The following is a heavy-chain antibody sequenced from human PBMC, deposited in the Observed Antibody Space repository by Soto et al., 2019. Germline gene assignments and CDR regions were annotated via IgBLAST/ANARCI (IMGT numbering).Heavy chain of an antibody. D-gene: IGHD1-1*01. V-gene: IGHV4-39*01. Sequence: ATLSLTSTVPGGSINISQYYWGWRRQPPGKGLEWIGSIFYTGSTYYNPSVKSRVSMSVDTSKNQFSLKLSSVTAADPAVYPCATRGLNDPFAPWGQGTLVTVSS. J-gene: IGHJ5*02. CDR3: ATRGLNDPFAP. CDR1: GGSINISQYY. CDR2: IFYTGST.